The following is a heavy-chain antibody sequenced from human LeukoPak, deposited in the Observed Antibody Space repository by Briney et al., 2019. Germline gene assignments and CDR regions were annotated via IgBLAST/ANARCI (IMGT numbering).Heavy chain of an antibody. CDR2: IKRKTDGGTT. J-gene: IGHJ4*02. CDR3: TTDIAQLELSDY. CDR1: GFTFSSYA. Sequence: NPGGSLRLSCAASGFTFSSYAMSWVRQAPGKGLEWVGRIKRKTDGGTTDYAAPVKGRFTISRDDSKNTLYLQMNSLKTEDTAVYYCTTDIAQLELSDYWGQGTLVTVSS. D-gene: IGHD1-1*01. V-gene: IGHV3-15*01.